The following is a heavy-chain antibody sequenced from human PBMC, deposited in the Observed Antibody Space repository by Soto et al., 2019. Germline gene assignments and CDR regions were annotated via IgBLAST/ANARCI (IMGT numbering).Heavy chain of an antibody. Sequence: GASVKVSCKASGYTFTGYYMHWVRQAPGQGLEWMGGIIPIFGTANYAQKFQGRVTITADESTSTAYMELSSLRSEDTAVYYCARAQEMATITTYYYYGMDVWGQGTTVTVSS. CDR3: ARAQEMATITTYYYYGMDV. CDR2: IIPIFGTA. V-gene: IGHV1-69*13. J-gene: IGHJ6*02. CDR1: GYTFTGYY. D-gene: IGHD5-12*01.